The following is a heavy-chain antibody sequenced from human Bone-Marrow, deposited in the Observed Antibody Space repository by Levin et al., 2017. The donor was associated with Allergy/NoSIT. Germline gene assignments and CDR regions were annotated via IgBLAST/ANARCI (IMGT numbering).Heavy chain of an antibody. D-gene: IGHD2-2*02. CDR1: GFNFQDYV. Sequence: LSLTCAASGFNFQDYVMHWVRQAPGKGLEWVSGISWNSETIGYADSVKGRFTISRDNAKNSLYLEMNSLRPEDTALYYCTKDMSCSSTNCYRSYSYYYGMDVWGQGTTVTVSS. V-gene: IGHV3-9*01. CDR3: TKDMSCSSTNCYRSYSYYYGMDV. CDR2: ISWNSETI. J-gene: IGHJ6*02.